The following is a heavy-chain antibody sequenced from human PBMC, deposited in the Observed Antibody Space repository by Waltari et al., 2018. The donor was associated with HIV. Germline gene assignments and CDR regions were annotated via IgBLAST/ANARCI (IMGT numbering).Heavy chain of an antibody. CDR3: ARDHGGGAAAGGPPYQYYLDV. V-gene: IGHV1-69*06. CDR1: GGNINDYA. D-gene: IGHD3-16*01. CDR2: IIPVSVGST. Sequence: QVWLVQSAVEVKESGSSVKVSCKASGGNINDYAFSWVRQAPGQGLEWMGGIIPVSVGSTNYAQKCQDTVTITADTSTNTVYMALSSLRSDDTALYYCARDHGGGAAAGGPPYQYYLDVWGQGTSVTVSS. J-gene: IGHJ6*02.